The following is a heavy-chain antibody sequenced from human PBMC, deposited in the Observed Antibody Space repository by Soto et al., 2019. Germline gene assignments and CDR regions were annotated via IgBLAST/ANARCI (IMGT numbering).Heavy chain of an antibody. CDR3: ARALGGIDTFDY. J-gene: IGHJ4*02. D-gene: IGHD2-15*01. V-gene: IGHV4-61*01. CDR2: IYYSGST. CDR1: GGSVSSGSYY. Sequence: KSSETLSLTCTVSGGSVSSGSYYWSWIRQPPGKGLEWIGYIYYSGSTNYNPSLKSRVTISVDTSKNQFSLKLSSVTAADTAVYYCARALGGIDTFDYWGQGTLVTVSS.